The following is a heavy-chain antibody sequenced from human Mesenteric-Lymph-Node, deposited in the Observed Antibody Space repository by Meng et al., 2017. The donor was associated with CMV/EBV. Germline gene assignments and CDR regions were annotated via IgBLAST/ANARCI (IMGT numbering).Heavy chain of an antibody. V-gene: IGHV4-31*03. D-gene: IGHD3-10*01. Sequence: SETLSLTCTVSGGSISSGGYYWSWIRQHPGKGLEWIGYIYYSGSTYYSPSLKSRVTISVDTSKNHFSLKLSCVTAADTAVYYCSFYRGGSSYGISVWGHCTTLPFSS. CDR1: GGSISSGGYY. CDR2: IYYSGST. CDR3: SFYRGGSSYGISV. J-gene: IGHJ6*02.